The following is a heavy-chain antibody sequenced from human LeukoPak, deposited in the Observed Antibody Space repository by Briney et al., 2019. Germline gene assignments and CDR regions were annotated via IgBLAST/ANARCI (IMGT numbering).Heavy chain of an antibody. Sequence: SSETLSLTCAVYGGSFSGYYWSWIRQPPGKGLEWIGEINHSGSTNYNPSLKSRVTISVDTSKNQFSLKLSSVTAADTAVYYCARGHWAAADDTYYFDYGGQGPLVTVSS. CDR2: INHSGST. CDR3: ARGHWAAADDTYYFDY. V-gene: IGHV4-34*01. D-gene: IGHD6-13*01. J-gene: IGHJ4*02. CDR1: GGSFSGYY.